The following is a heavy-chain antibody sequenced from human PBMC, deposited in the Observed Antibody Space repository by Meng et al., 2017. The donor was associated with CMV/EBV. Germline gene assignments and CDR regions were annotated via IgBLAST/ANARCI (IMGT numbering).Heavy chain of an antibody. D-gene: IGHD3-3*01. J-gene: IGHJ6*02. CDR1: GGSFSGYY. CDR2: INHSGST. CDR3: ARRNGVPRVFWSYYGMDV. V-gene: IGHV4-34*01. Sequence: GSLRLSCAVYGGSFSGYYWSWIRQPPGKGLEWIGEINHSGSTNYYPSLKSRVTISVDTSKNQFSLKLSSVTAADTAVYYCARRNGVPRVFWSYYGMDVWGQGTTVTVSS.